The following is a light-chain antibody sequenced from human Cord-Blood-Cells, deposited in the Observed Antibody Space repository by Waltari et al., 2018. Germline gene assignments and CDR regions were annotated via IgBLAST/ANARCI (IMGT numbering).Light chain of an antibody. V-gene: IGLV2-23*01. Sequence: QSALTQPASVSGSPGQSITISCTGPSSDVGRYNLLSWYQQHPGKAPKLMIYEGSKRPSGVSNRFSGSKSGNTASLTISGLQAEDEADYYCCSYAGSSTLVFGGGTKLTVL. CDR3: CSYAGSSTLV. CDR1: SSDVGRYNL. CDR2: EGS. J-gene: IGLJ2*01.